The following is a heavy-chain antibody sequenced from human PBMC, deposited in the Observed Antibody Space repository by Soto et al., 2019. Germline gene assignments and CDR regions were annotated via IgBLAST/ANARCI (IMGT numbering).Heavy chain of an antibody. CDR3: AKGPEGYYDFWSGYTKYGMDV. CDR1: GFTFSSYG. D-gene: IGHD3-3*01. V-gene: IGHV3-30*18. Sequence: PGGSLRLSCAASGFTFSSYGMHWVRQAPGKGLEWVAVISYDGSNKYYADSVKGRFTISRDNSKNTLYLQMNSLRAEDTAVYYCAKGPEGYYDFWSGYTKYGMDVWGQGTTVTVSS. J-gene: IGHJ6*02. CDR2: ISYDGSNK.